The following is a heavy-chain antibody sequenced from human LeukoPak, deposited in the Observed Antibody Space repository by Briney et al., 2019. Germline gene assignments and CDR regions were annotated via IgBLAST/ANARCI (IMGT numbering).Heavy chain of an antibody. J-gene: IGHJ3*02. D-gene: IGHD2-2*01. V-gene: IGHV1-69*06. CDR1: GGTFSSYA. Sequence: ASVKVSCKASGGTFSSYAISWVRQAPGQGLEWMGGIIPIFGTANYAQKFQGRATITADKSTSTAYMELSSLRSEDTAVYYCARSDLYCSSTSCSAHAFDIWGQGTMVTVSS. CDR2: IIPIFGTA. CDR3: ARSDLYCSSTSCSAHAFDI.